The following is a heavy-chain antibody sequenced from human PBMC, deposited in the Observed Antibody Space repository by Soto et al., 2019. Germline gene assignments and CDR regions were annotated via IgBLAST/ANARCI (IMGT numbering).Heavy chain of an antibody. CDR3: ARVEVYSSSWYRWYFDY. Sequence: GGSLRLSCAASGFTFSSYWMSWVRQAPGKGLEWVANIKQDGSEKYYVDSVKGRFTISRDNAKNSLYLQMNSLRAEDTAVYYCARVEVYSSSWYRWYFDYRGQGTLVTVSS. CDR1: GFTFSSYW. J-gene: IGHJ4*02. V-gene: IGHV3-7*03. D-gene: IGHD6-13*01. CDR2: IKQDGSEK.